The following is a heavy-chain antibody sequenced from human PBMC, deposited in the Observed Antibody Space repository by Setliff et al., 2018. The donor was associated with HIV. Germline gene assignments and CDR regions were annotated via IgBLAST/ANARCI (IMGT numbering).Heavy chain of an antibody. CDR3: AREVKEVTDSDAFDI. CDR2: IYHSGST. J-gene: IGHJ3*02. D-gene: IGHD2-21*02. V-gene: IGHV4-4*02. Sequence: SETLSLTCAVSGGSISSSNWWSWVRQPPGKGLEWIGEIYHSGSTNYNPSLKSRVTISVDKSKNQFSLKLSSVTAADTAVYYCAREVKEVTDSDAFDIWGQGTMVTV. CDR1: GGSISSSNW.